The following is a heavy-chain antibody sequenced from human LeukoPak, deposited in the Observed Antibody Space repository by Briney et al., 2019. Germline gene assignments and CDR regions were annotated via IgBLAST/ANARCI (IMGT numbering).Heavy chain of an antibody. Sequence: GGSLRLSCAASGFTFSDYYMSWIRQAPGKGLEWVSYISSSSSYTNYADSVKGRFTISRDNAKNSLYLQMNSLRAEDTAVYYCARPHCSSTGCYGGYYYYGMDVWGQGTTVTVSS. V-gene: IGHV3-11*06. CDR1: GFTFSDYY. CDR2: ISSSSSYT. D-gene: IGHD2-2*01. CDR3: ARPHCSSTGCYGGYYYYGMDV. J-gene: IGHJ6*02.